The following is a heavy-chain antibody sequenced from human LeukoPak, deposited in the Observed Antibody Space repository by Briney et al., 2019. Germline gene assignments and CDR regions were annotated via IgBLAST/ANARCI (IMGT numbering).Heavy chain of an antibody. Sequence: GGSLRLSCAASGFTFSNAWMNWVRQAPGKGLEWVGRIKSKADGGTTDYAAPVNGRFTISRDDSKNTLFLQMNSLKTEDTALYYSTTDHRPTIFGILRQPSWGQGTLVTVSS. CDR1: GFTFSNAW. V-gene: IGHV3-15*07. CDR3: TTDHRPTIFGILRQPS. CDR2: IKSKADGGTT. D-gene: IGHD3-3*01. J-gene: IGHJ5*02.